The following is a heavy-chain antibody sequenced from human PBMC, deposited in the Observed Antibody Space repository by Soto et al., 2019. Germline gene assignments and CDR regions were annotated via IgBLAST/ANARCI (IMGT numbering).Heavy chain of an antibody. Sequence: EVQLVESGGGLVQPGGSLRLSCAASGFTFSSYSMNWVRQAPGKGLEWVSYISSSSSTIYYADSVKGRFTISRDNAKKSLYLQMNSLRAEDTAVYYCARDRVSFYYYYGMDVWGQGTTVTVSS. D-gene: IGHD6-13*01. V-gene: IGHV3-48*01. CDR3: ARDRVSFYYYYGMDV. J-gene: IGHJ6*02. CDR2: ISSSSSTI. CDR1: GFTFSSYS.